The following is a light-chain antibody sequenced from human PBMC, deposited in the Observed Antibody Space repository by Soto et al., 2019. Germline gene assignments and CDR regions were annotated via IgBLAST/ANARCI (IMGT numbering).Light chain of an antibody. CDR3: LQYGSSPLT. V-gene: IGKV3-20*01. Sequence: EIVLTQSPGTLSLSPGERATLSCRASQSVTSSYLAWYQQKPGQAPRLLIYGASSRATGIPDRFSGSGSGTVFNITISRLAPQDFAVFYCLQYGSSPLTFGGGTKVEIK. CDR1: QSVTSSY. J-gene: IGKJ4*01. CDR2: GAS.